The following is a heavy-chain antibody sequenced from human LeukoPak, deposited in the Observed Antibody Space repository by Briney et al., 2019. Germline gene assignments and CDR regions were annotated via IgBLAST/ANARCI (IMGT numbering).Heavy chain of an antibody. J-gene: IGHJ4*02. CDR3: AKMVREFYTISYYFDY. CDR2: ISGSGAGT. CDR1: GFTFSSYA. V-gene: IGHV3-23*01. Sequence: GGSLRLSCAVSGFTFSSYAMNWVRQAPGKGLEWVSGISGSGAGTYYAVSVKGRFTISRDNSKNTLYLQMNSLRAEDTAVYYCAKMVREFYTISYYFDYWGQGTLVTVSS. D-gene: IGHD2-8*01.